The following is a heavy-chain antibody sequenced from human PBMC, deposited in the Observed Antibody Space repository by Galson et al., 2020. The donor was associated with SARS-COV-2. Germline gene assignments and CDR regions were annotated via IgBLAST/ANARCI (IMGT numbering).Heavy chain of an antibody. CDR1: GGSVSSGSYY. CDR2: IYYRGST. V-gene: IGHV4-61*01. J-gene: IGHJ6*02. D-gene: IGHD1-26*01. CDR3: ARDVGVRPGLIDQWGLLRPYYYYYGMDV. Sequence: SETLSLTCTVSGGSVSSGSYYWSWIRQPPGKGLEWIGYIYYRGSTNYNPSLKSRVTISVDTSKNQFSLKLSSVTAADTAVYYCARDVGVRPGLIDQWGLLRPYYYYYGMDVWGQGTTVTVSS.